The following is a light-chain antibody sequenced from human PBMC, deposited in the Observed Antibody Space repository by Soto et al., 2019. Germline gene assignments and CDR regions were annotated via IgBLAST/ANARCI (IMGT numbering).Light chain of an antibody. CDR1: SSDVGGYNY. J-gene: IGLJ1*01. V-gene: IGLV2-11*01. CDR3: RSYAGSYTFV. CDR2: DVS. Sequence: QSVLAQPRSVSGSPGQSVTISCTGTSSDVGGYNYVSWYQQHPGKAPKLMIYDVSKRPSGVPDRFSGSKSGNTASLTISGLQAEDEADYYCRSYAGSYTFVFGTGIKVTVL.